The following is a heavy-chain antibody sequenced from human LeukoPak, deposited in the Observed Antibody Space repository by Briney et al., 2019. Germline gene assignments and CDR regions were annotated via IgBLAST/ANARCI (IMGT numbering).Heavy chain of an antibody. D-gene: IGHD1-14*01. Sequence: GGSLRLSCAASEFTFSRYAMHWVRKAPGKGLEWLAIISYDGTKTYYADSVKGRFTISRDNSENILYLQMNSPRTEDTGLYYCAKDNGKWDFLALFDHWGQGAYVIVS. J-gene: IGHJ4*02. CDR3: AKDNGKWDFLALFDH. CDR1: EFTFSRYA. V-gene: IGHV3-30*18. CDR2: ISYDGTKT.